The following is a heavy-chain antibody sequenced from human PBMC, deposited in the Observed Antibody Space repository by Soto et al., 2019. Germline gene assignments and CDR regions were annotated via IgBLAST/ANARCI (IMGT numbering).Heavy chain of an antibody. D-gene: IGHD5-18*01. J-gene: IGHJ4*02. Sequence: WWSXRLSCVASGCTCIIYSITLFRHAPGKGLELVSLVSGAGTSTYYADSVKGRFTISRDNSKNTLSLQMNSLRAADTAVYLCARRGGGYGYDFELWGPGALV. CDR2: VSGAGTST. CDR1: GCTCIIYS. V-gene: IGHV3-23*01. CDR3: ARRGGGYGYDFEL.